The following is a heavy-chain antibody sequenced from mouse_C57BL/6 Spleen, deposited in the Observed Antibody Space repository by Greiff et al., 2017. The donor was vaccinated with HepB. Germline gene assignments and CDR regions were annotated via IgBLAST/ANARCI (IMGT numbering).Heavy chain of an antibody. J-gene: IGHJ4*01. Sequence: QVQLQQSGAELVKPGASVKISCKASGYAFSSYWMNWVKQRPGKGLEWIGQIYPGDGDTNYNGKFKGKATLTADKSSSTAYMQLSSLTSEDSAVYFCARGGAYYNAMDYWGQGTSVTVSS. CDR1: GYAFSSYW. CDR2: IYPGDGDT. CDR3: ARGGAYYNAMDY. D-gene: IGHD2-12*01. V-gene: IGHV1-80*01.